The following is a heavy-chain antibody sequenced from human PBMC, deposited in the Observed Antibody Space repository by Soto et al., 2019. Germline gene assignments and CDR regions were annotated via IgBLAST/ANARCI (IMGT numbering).Heavy chain of an antibody. CDR1: GFTFSSYA. J-gene: IGHJ4*02. D-gene: IGHD4-17*01. CDR2: ISGSGGST. CDR3: AKDLGLSTYGDYAHY. Sequence: EVQLLESGGGLVQPGGSLRLSCAASGFTFSSYAMSWVRQAPGKGLEWVSAISGSGGSTYYADSVKGRFTISRDNSKNTLYLQMNSLRGEDTAVYYCAKDLGLSTYGDYAHYWGQGTLVTVSS. V-gene: IGHV3-23*01.